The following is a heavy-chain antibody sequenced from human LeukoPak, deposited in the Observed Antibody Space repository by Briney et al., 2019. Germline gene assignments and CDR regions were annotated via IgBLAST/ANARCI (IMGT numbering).Heavy chain of an antibody. CDR2: ISGSGGST. CDR3: AKGPYRSSSGGSEIDF. CDR1: GFTFSSYA. V-gene: IGHV3-23*01. J-gene: IGHJ4*02. D-gene: IGHD6-6*01. Sequence: GGSLRLSCAASGFTFSSYAMSWVRQAPGKGLEWVSAISGSGGSTYYADSVKGRFTISRDNSKNTQWLQMNSLRPDDTAVYYCAKGPYRSSSGGSEIDFWGQGTLVTVSS.